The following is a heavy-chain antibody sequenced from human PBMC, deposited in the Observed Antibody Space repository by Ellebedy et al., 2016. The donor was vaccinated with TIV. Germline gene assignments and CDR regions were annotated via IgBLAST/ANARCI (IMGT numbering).Heavy chain of an antibody. CDR2: ISGSSSYI. J-gene: IGHJ2*01. Sequence: PGGSLRLSCAASGFTFSSYTMNWVRQAPGKGLEWVSSISGSSSYIYYADSVNVRFTISRDNAKNSMYLQMNSLTAEYTAVYNCAKKGPAPTTVRPNWYFDLWGRGTLVTVSS. CDR1: GFTFSSYT. CDR3: AKKGPAPTTVRPNWYFDL. V-gene: IGHV3-21*01. D-gene: IGHD4-17*01.